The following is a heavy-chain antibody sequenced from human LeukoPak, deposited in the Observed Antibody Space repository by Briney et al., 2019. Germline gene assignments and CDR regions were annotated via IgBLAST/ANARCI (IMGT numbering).Heavy chain of an antibody. V-gene: IGHV4-34*01. CDR2: IKHSGST. J-gene: IGHJ5*02. Sequence: LETLSLTCAVYGGSFSGYYWSWIRQTPGKGLEWIGEIKHSGSTNNNPSLKSPVTISVDTSKNQFSLKLSSVTAADTAEYYCTRGGGYCSSTSCYRLLDWFDPWGQGTLVTVSS. D-gene: IGHD2-2*02. CDR1: GGSFSGYY. CDR3: TRGGGYCSSTSCYRLLDWFDP.